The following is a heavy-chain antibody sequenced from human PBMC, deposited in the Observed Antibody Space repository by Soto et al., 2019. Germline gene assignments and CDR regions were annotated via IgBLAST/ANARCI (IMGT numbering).Heavy chain of an antibody. D-gene: IGHD6-13*01. CDR1: GGSISSNSYY. CDR2: IYYSGST. CDR3: ARGGSGIAAAGPL. J-gene: IGHJ4*02. Sequence: XXTLSLPCTVCGGSISSNSYYGGSIRQPPGKGLESIGSIYYSGSTYYNPSLKSRVTLSVDTSKNQFSLKLSSATAADTAVYYCARGGSGIAAAGPLWGQGTLVTVS. V-gene: IGHV4-39*01.